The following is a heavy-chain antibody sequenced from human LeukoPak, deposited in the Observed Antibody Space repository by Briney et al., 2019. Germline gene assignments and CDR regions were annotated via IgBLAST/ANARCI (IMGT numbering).Heavy chain of an antibody. J-gene: IGHJ4*02. CDR2: IREDGS. Sequence: GGSLRLSCAASGFTFSTYWMSWVRQAPGKGLEWVASIREDGSDYVASMKGRFAISRDNAKNTLYLEMNSLRAEDTAVYYCARDVNWGHFNYWGQGTLVTVSS. V-gene: IGHV3-7*01. CDR3: ARDVNWGHFNY. CDR1: GFTFSTYW. D-gene: IGHD7-27*01.